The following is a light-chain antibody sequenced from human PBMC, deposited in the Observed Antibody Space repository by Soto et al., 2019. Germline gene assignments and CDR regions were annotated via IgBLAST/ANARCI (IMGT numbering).Light chain of an antibody. V-gene: IGKV3-15*01. Sequence: DIVMTQSPDSLAVPLGERATINCKSSQNNKNYLAWYQQKPGQAPRLLISGASTRATGTPARFSGSGSGTEFTLTISSLQSEDFAVYYCQQYNNWPPTFGQGTKVDIK. J-gene: IGKJ1*01. CDR1: QNNKNY. CDR2: GAS. CDR3: QQYNNWPPT.